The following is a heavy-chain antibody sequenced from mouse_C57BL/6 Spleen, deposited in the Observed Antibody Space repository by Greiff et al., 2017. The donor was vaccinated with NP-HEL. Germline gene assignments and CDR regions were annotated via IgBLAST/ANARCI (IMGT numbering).Heavy chain of an antibody. CDR3: AKSWDWYFDV. Sequence: VQGVESGPGLVQPSQSLSITCTVSGFSLTSYGVHWVRQPPGKGLEWLGVIWSGGSTDYNAAFISILSISKDNSKSQVFFKMNSLQADDTAIYYCAKSWDWYFDVWGTGTTVTVSS. V-gene: IGHV2-4*01. J-gene: IGHJ1*03. D-gene: IGHD4-1*01. CDR1: GFSLTSYG. CDR2: IWSGGST.